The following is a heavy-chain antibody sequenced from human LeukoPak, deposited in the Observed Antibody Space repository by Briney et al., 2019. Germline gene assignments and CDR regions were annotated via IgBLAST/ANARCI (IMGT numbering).Heavy chain of an antibody. J-gene: IGHJ3*02. CDR1: GFTFSSYG. D-gene: IGHD1-20*01. Sequence: GRSLRLSCAASGFTFSSYGMHWVRQAPGKGLEWVAVISYDGSNKYYADSVKGRFTISRDNAKNSLYLQMNSLRAEDTAVYYCARGGVGYNWNVYAFDIWGQGTMVTVSS. V-gene: IGHV3-30*03. CDR3: ARGGVGYNWNVYAFDI. CDR2: ISYDGSNK.